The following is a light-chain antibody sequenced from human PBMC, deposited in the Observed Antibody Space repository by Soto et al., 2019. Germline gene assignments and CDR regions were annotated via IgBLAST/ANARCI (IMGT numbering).Light chain of an antibody. CDR3: CSFAGSETPYF. J-gene: IGLJ1*01. CDR1: SSDIGNYDL. Sequence: QSALAQPASVSGSPGQSITISCTGTSSDIGNYDLLSWYQQVPGKAPKLIIYEVNQRPSGISDRFSGSKSGNTASLTISGLQAEDEADYFCCSFAGSETPYFFGSGTKLTVL. V-gene: IGLV2-23*02. CDR2: EVN.